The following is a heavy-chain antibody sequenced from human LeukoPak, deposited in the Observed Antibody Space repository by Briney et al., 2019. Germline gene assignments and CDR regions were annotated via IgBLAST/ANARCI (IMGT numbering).Heavy chain of an antibody. V-gene: IGHV4-39*07. D-gene: IGHD3/OR15-3a*01. CDR3: ARVDLQNAFDI. CDR1: GGSISATGYF. Sequence: PSETLSLTCTVSGGSISATGYFWGWIHQPPGKGLEWIGSIYYNGITHYNPSLKSRVTISVDTSKNQFSLKLSSVTAADTAVYYCARVDLQNAFDIWGQGTVVTVSS. CDR2: IYYNGIT. J-gene: IGHJ3*02.